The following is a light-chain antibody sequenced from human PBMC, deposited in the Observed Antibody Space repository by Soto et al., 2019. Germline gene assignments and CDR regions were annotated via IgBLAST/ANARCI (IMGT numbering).Light chain of an antibody. CDR1: QSVDSIY. Sequence: DIVFTQSPGTLSLSPGERATLFCRASQSVDSIYLAWYQQKPGQSPRLLIYGASSRATGIPDRFSGRGSGTDFTLTISRLEPEDYAVYYCQQYGRSPRTFGPGTKVDIK. CDR3: QQYGRSPRT. V-gene: IGKV3-20*01. CDR2: GAS. J-gene: IGKJ1*01.